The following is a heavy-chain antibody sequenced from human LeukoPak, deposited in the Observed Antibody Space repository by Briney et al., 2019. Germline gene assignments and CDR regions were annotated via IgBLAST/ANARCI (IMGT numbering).Heavy chain of an antibody. CDR1: GYTFTSYG. Sequence: ASGKVSCKASGYTFTSYGISWLRQAPGQGLEWMGWISAYNGNTNYAQKLQGRVTMTTDTSTSTAYMELRSLRSDDTAVYYCARGVLRFNSGYSSSWYWFDPWGQGTLVTVSS. CDR2: ISAYNGNT. D-gene: IGHD6-13*01. CDR3: ARGVLRFNSGYSSSWYWFDP. J-gene: IGHJ5*02. V-gene: IGHV1-18*01.